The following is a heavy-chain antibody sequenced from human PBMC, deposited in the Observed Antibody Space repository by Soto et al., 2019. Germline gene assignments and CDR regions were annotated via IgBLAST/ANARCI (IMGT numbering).Heavy chain of an antibody. J-gene: IGHJ6*02. D-gene: IGHD6-19*01. Sequence: HPGGSLRLSCAASGFTFSSYGMHWVRQAPGKGLEWVAVIWYDGSNKYYADSVKGRFTISRDNSKNTLYLQMNSLRAEDTAVYYCARDGLHRSSGWYYYYYYGMDVWGQGTTVTVSS. CDR3: ARDGLHRSSGWYYYYYYGMDV. CDR1: GFTFSSYG. CDR2: IWYDGSNK. V-gene: IGHV3-33*01.